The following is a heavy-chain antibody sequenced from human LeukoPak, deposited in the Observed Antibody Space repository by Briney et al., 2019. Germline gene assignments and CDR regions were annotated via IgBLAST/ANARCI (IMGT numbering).Heavy chain of an antibody. CDR1: GGSISRYY. D-gene: IGHD3-22*01. CDR3: ARGAYYYDSSGYYWYFDL. V-gene: IGHV4-59*01. J-gene: IGHJ2*01. CDR2: IYDSGST. Sequence: SETLSLTCTVSGGSISRYYWSWIRQPPGKGLEWIAYIYDSGSTTYNPSLKSRVTMSVDSSKNQFSLRLNSVTAADTAVYYCARGAYYYDSSGYYWYFDLWGRGTLVTVSS.